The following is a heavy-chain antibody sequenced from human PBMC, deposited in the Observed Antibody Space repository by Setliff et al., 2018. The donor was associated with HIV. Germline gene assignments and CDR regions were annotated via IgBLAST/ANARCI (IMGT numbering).Heavy chain of an antibody. J-gene: IGHJ2*01. CDR3: ARAPDWGTYRLYWNLDL. CDR1: GGSIKSSSDY. CDR2: IHSSGST. Sequence: KPSETLSLTCTVSGGSIKSSSDYWGWIRQPPGKGLEWIGNIHSSGSTYYNPSLKSRVTISIDTSKNQFSLMVHSVTAADSAIYYCARAPDWGTYRLYWNLDLWGRGTLVTVSS. D-gene: IGHD3-16*02. V-gene: IGHV4-39*07.